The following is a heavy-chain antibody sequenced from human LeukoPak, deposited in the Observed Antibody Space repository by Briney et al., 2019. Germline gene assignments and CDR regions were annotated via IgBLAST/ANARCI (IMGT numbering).Heavy chain of an antibody. CDR2: ISGSGGST. CDR3: ARGGFYYDNSGYHAPFDY. Sequence: KSGGSLRLSCAASGFTFSSYAMSWVRQAPGKGLEWVSAISGSGGSTYYADSVKGRFTISRDNSKNTLYLQMNSLRAEDTAVYYCARGGFYYDNSGYHAPFDYWGQGTLVTVSS. CDR1: GFTFSSYA. V-gene: IGHV3-23*01. J-gene: IGHJ4*02. D-gene: IGHD3-22*01.